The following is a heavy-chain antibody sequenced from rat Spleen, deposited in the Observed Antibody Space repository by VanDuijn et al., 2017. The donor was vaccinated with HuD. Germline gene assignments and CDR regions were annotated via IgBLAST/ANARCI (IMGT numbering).Heavy chain of an antibody. Sequence: EVQVQESGPGFVKPSQSLSLTCSVTGYSITSGYGWNWIRKFPGNKLEWMGYINSAGSTNYNPPLKSQISITRDTSKNQFFLQLNSVTTEDTATYYCTRGLSMSSTNYYYALFAYWGQGTLVTVSS. V-gene: IGHV3-3*01. CDR3: TRGLSMSSTNYYYALFAY. CDR1: GYSITSGYG. CDR2: INSAGST. J-gene: IGHJ3*01. D-gene: IGHD1-6*01.